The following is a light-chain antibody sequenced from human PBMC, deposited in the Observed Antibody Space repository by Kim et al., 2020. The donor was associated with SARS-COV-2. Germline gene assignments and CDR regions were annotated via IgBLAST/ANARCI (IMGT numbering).Light chain of an antibody. CDR3: QQYYAYPYT. CDR1: EDIGNY. Sequence: SAATGDTVTITVRASEDIGNYVAWYQHHAGQGPKLLIYSGSTLQSGVQSKFSGSGSGTDFTLTITWLQSEDLATYYCQQYYAYPYTFGPGTKLEI. J-gene: IGKJ2*01. V-gene: IGKV1-8*01. CDR2: SGS.